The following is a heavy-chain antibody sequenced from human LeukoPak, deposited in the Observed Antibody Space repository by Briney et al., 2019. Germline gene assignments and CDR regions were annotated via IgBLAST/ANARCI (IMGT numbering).Heavy chain of an antibody. CDR2: IYYSGST. J-gene: IGHJ2*01. D-gene: IGHD6-13*01. CDR3: ARTYGSSGLGSFDL. V-gene: IGHV4-59*01. Sequence: PSETLPQTFTVSGGSIISYHWSWIRQPPGKGLEWIGYIYYSGSTNYSPSLKSRLTISVDTSKNQFSLKLSSVTAADTAVYYCARTYGSSGLGSFDLWGRGTLVTVSS. CDR1: GGSIISYH.